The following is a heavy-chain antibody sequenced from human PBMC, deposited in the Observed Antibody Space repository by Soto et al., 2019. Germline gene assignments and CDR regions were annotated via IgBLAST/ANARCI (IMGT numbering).Heavy chain of an antibody. CDR3: ASRGRYYDFWSGYYRDAFDI. CDR2: INPNSGGT. CDR1: GYTFTGYY. D-gene: IGHD3-3*01. V-gene: IGHV1-2*02. Sequence: ASVKVSCKASGYTFTGYYMHWVRQAPGQGLEWMGWINPNSGGTNYAQKFQGRVTMTRDTSASTAYMELSSLRSEDTAVYYCASRGRYYDFWSGYYRDAFDIWGQGTMVTVSS. J-gene: IGHJ3*02.